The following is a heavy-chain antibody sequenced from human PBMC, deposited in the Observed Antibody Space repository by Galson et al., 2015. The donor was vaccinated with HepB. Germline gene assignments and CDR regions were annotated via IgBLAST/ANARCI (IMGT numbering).Heavy chain of an antibody. CDR2: FDPEEGET. Sequence: SVKVSCKVSGYTLTELSMHWVRQAPGEGLEWMGGFDPEEGETIYAQKFQGRVTMTEDTSTDTAYMELSSLRSEDTAVYYCATIIRAGTTHDAFDIWGQGTMVTVSS. D-gene: IGHD1-7*01. CDR3: ATIIRAGTTHDAFDI. CDR1: GYTLTELS. V-gene: IGHV1-24*01. J-gene: IGHJ3*02.